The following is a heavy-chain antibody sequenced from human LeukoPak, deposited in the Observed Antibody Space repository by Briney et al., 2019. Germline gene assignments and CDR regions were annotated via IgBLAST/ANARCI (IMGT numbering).Heavy chain of an antibody. V-gene: IGHV3-74*01. Sequence: GGSLRLSCAVSGLTFRSFWMHWVRQAPGKGLEWVSHINSDGSDIAYADSVKGRFTISRDNAKNTLYLQMNSLRAEDTAVYYCAKGTCYYDSSGYCRGHAFDIWGQGTMVTVSS. CDR3: AKGTCYYDSSGYCRGHAFDI. D-gene: IGHD3-22*01. CDR1: GLTFRSFW. J-gene: IGHJ3*02. CDR2: INSDGSDI.